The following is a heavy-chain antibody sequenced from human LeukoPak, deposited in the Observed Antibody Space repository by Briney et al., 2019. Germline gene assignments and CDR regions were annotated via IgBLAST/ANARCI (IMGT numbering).Heavy chain of an antibody. Sequence: ASVKVSCKTSGYTFTSYYIHWVRQAPGQGLEWMGLINSSGGSTAYSQRFQGRVTMTRDTSTSTVYMELSSLRSEDTAVYYCARGQQWVDYWGQGTVVTVSS. J-gene: IGHJ4*02. CDR1: GYTFTSYY. CDR3: ARGQQWVDY. D-gene: IGHD6-19*01. V-gene: IGHV1-46*01. CDR2: INSSGGST.